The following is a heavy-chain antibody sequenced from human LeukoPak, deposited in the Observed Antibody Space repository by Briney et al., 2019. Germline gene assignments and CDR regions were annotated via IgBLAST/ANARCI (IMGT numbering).Heavy chain of an antibody. D-gene: IGHD6-19*01. CDR3: ARDRVGLCIAVLSSPEAVDY. V-gene: IGHV3-21*01. CDR2: ISNSSSYI. Sequence: KPGGSLRLSCAASGFTFSSYSMNWVRQAPGKGLEWVSSISNSSSYIYYADSLRGRFTISRDNAKNSLYLQINRLRADDTAVYYCARDRVGLCIAVLSSPEAVDYWGQGTPVTVSS. J-gene: IGHJ4*02. CDR1: GFTFSSYS.